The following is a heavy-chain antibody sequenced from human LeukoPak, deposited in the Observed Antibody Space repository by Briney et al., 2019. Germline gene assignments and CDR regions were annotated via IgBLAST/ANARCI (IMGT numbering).Heavy chain of an antibody. CDR1: GASISSSY. CDR3: ARGTNWFDP. CDR2: IDHSGSS. J-gene: IGHJ5*02. Sequence: SETLSLTCPVFGASISSSYWSWIRQPPGKGLEWIGYIDHSGSSDYNPSLKSRVTMSVDTSKNQFSLKVSSVTAADTAVYYCARGTNWFDPWGQGTPVTVSS. V-gene: IGHV4-59*01.